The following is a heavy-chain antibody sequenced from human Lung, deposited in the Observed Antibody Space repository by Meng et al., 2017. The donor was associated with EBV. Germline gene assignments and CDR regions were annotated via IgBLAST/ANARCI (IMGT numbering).Heavy chain of an antibody. CDR3: ARVVTALWGYYFDY. Sequence: QGHLQGSGPGLVKPPGPPPPTCAVSGGSISSSNWWSWVRQPPGKGLEWIGEIYHSGSTNYNPSLKSRVTISVDKSKNQFSLKLSSVTAADTAVYYCARVVTALWGYYFDYWGQGTLVTVSS. CDR2: IYHSGST. CDR1: GGSISSSNW. D-gene: IGHD2-21*02. J-gene: IGHJ4*02. V-gene: IGHV4-4*03.